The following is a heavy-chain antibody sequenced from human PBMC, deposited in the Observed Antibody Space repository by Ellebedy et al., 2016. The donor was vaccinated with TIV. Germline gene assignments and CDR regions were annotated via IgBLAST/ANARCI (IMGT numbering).Heavy chain of an antibody. J-gene: IGHJ6*02. CDR2: ISDSGSMI. CDR1: GFSSSDYY. CDR3: ARISSGRSFYGMDV. D-gene: IGHD6-19*01. Sequence: GGSLRLSXAASGFSSSDYYISWIRQALGKGLEWVSYISDSGSMIHYADSVKGRFTISRDNSKNSLYLQMNNLRAEDTAVYYCARISSGRSFYGMDVWGQGTTVTVSS. V-gene: IGHV3-11*01.